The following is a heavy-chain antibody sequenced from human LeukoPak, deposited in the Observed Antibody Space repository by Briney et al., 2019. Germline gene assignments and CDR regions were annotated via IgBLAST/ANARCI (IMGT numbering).Heavy chain of an antibody. Sequence: GRSLRLPCAASGFTFSSYGMHWVRQAPGKGLEWVAVIWYDGSNKYYADSVKGRFTISRDNSKNTLYLQMNSLRAEDTAVYYCARDLLLWFGELLTTPSDAFDIWGQGTMVTVSS. V-gene: IGHV3-33*01. CDR3: ARDLLLWFGELLTTPSDAFDI. J-gene: IGHJ3*02. D-gene: IGHD3-10*01. CDR2: IWYDGSNK. CDR1: GFTFSSYG.